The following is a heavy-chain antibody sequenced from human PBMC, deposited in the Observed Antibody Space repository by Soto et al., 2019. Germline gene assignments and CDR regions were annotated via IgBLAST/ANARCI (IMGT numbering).Heavy chain of an antibody. J-gene: IGHJ5*02. D-gene: IGHD2-2*01. CDR3: ARLVVVAPVANA. V-gene: IGHV4-39*02. Sequence: QLKLQASGPGLVKPSETLSLTCSVSGGSISYNSYYWGWIRQPPGKGLEWVGGIFYTGTTYYSPSLMDRVTISVDTSNNSFSLNLTSVTAADTAVYFCARLVVVAPVANAWGQGTLVTVSS. CDR2: IFYTGTT. CDR1: GGSISYNSYY.